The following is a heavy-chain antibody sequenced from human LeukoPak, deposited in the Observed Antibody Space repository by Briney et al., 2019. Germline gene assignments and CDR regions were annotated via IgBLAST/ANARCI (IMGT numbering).Heavy chain of an antibody. CDR3: AKDVLLWFGELLEPDY. CDR1: GFTFSSYA. V-gene: IGHV3-23*01. Sequence: QTGGSLRLSCAASGFTFSSYAMSWVRQAPGKGLEWVSAISGSGGSTYYADSVKGRFTISRDNSKNTLYLQMNSLRAEDTAVYYCAKDVLLWFGELLEPDYWGQGTLVTVSS. CDR2: ISGSGGST. J-gene: IGHJ4*02. D-gene: IGHD3-10*01.